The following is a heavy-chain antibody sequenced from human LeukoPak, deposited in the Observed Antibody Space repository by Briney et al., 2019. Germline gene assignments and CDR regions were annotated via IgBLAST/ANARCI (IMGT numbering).Heavy chain of an antibody. V-gene: IGHV6-1*01. CDR1: GDSVSSNSAA. D-gene: IGHD6-13*01. CDR3: AYSNKGRFDY. Sequence: SQTLSLTCAISGDSVSSNSAAWNWIRQSPSRGLEWLGRTFYRSKLYNDYALSVKSRITINPDTSKNQFSLQLNSVIPEDTAVYYCAYSNKGRFDYWGQGTLVTVSS. J-gene: IGHJ4*02. CDR2: TFYRSKLYN.